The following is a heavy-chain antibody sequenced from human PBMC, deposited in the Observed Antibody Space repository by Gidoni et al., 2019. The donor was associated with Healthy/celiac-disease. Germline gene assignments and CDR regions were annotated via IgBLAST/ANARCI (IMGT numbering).Heavy chain of an antibody. Sequence: QVQLVESGGGVVQPGRSLRLSCAASGFTFSSYGMHWVRQAPGKGLEWVAVISYDGSNKYYADSVKGRFTISRDNSKNTLYLQMNSLRAEDTAVYYCAKPFPYYDSSGPPDYWGQGTLVTVSS. CDR1: GFTFSSYG. V-gene: IGHV3-30*18. J-gene: IGHJ4*02. CDR2: ISYDGSNK. CDR3: AKPFPYYDSSGPPDY. D-gene: IGHD3-22*01.